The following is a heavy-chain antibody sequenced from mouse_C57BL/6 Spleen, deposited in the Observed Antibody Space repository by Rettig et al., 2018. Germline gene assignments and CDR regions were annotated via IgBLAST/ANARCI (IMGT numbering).Heavy chain of an antibody. J-gene: IGHJ2*01. CDR3: ASMYYFDN. V-gene: IGHV1-50*01. Sequence: SDSYTNFNQKFKGNATLTVDTSSSTAYMQLSSLTSEDSAVYYCASMYYFDNWGQGTTLTVSS. CDR2: SDSYT.